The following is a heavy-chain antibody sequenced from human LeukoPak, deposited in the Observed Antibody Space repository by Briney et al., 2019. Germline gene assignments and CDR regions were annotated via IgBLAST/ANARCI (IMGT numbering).Heavy chain of an antibody. Sequence: GASVKVSCKASGYTFTSYGISWVRQAPGQGLEWMGWISAYNGNTNYAQKLQGRVTMTTDTSTSTAYMELRSLRSDDTAVYYCARTKRGATPFYYMDVWGKGTTVTVSS. D-gene: IGHD3-10*01. V-gene: IGHV1-18*01. J-gene: IGHJ6*03. CDR1: GYTFTSYG. CDR2: ISAYNGNT. CDR3: ARTKRGATPFYYMDV.